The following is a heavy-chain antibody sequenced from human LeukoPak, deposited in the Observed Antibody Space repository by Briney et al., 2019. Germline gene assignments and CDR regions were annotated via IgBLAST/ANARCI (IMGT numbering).Heavy chain of an antibody. Sequence: PSETLSLTCAVYVGSFSGYYWSWIRQPPGKGLEWIGSIYYSGSTYYNPSLKSRVTISVDTSKNQFSLKLRSVTAADTAVYYCARVGGITMIVVLITDAFDIWGQGTMVTVSS. CDR3: ARVGGITMIVVLITDAFDI. D-gene: IGHD3-22*01. CDR1: VGSFSGYY. J-gene: IGHJ3*02. V-gene: IGHV4-34*01. CDR2: IYYSGST.